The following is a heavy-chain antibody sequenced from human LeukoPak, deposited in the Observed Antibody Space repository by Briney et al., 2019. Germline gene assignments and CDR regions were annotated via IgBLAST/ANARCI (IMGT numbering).Heavy chain of an antibody. D-gene: IGHD6-19*01. CDR2: IYHSGST. Sequence: SETLSLTCAVSGGSIGSSNWWSWVRQPPGKGLEWIGEIYHSGSTNYNSSLKSRVTISVDKSKNQFSLKLSSVTAADTAMYYCARGGTTVAGTFWFDPWGRGTLVTVSS. J-gene: IGHJ5*02. CDR3: ARGGTTVAGTFWFDP. V-gene: IGHV4-4*02. CDR1: GGSIGSSNW.